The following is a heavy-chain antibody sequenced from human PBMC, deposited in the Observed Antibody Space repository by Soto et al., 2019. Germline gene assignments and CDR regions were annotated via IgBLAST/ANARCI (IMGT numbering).Heavy chain of an antibody. Sequence: QVQLVESGGGVVQPGRSLRLSCAASGFTFSSYAMHWVRQAPGKGLAWVAVISYDGSNKYYADSVKGRFTISRDNSKNTLYLQMHSLRSEDTAVYYCARDIGAAAYFDYWGQGTLVTVSS. D-gene: IGHD6-13*01. V-gene: IGHV3-30-3*01. J-gene: IGHJ4*02. CDR2: ISYDGSNK. CDR3: ARDIGAAAYFDY. CDR1: GFTFSSYA.